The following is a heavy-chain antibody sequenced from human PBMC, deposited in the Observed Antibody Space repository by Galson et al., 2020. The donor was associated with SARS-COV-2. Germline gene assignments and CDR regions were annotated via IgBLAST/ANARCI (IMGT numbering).Heavy chain of an antibody. Sequence: GGSLRLSCAASGFTFRIYSMNWVRQAPGKGLEWVAVMSSSGSYIYYADSVRGRFTISRDNAKDSLYLQMNDVRAEDTAVYYCVRDIITGDEGGNHFEQWGQGTLVTVSS. V-gene: IGHV3-21*05. CDR3: VRDIITGDEGGNHFEQ. CDR1: GFTFRIYS. D-gene: IGHD4-17*01. J-gene: IGHJ4*02. CDR2: MSSSGSYI.